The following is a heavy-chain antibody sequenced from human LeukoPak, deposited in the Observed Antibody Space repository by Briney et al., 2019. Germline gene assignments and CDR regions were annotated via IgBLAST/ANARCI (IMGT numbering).Heavy chain of an antibody. CDR1: GVSISSYH. Sequence: SETLSLTCTVSGVSISSYHWTWIRQPPGEGLEWIGHIYNSGSTNYNPSLERRVTISVDRSKNQFSLKLNSVTAADTAVYYCARDGAQYDSLDYEGEYYYYFGMDVWGQGATVTVSS. V-gene: IGHV4-59*01. CDR3: ARDGAQYDSLDYEGEYYYYFGMDV. CDR2: IYNSGST. D-gene: IGHD3-22*01. J-gene: IGHJ6*02.